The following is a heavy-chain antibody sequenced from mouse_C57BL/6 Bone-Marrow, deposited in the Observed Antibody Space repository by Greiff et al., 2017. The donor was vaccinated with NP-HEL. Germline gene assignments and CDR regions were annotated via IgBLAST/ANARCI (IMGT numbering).Heavy chain of an antibody. CDR3: ARAPYYYGIDY. CDR1: GFTFSSYA. V-gene: IGHV5-4*01. CDR2: ISDGGSYT. Sequence: EVQVVESGGGLVKPGGSLKLSCAASGFTFSSYAMSWVRQTPEKRLEWVATISDGGSYTYYPDNVKGRFTISRDNAKNNLYLQMSHLKSEDTAMYYCARAPYYYGIDYWGQGTTLTVSS. J-gene: IGHJ2*01. D-gene: IGHD1-1*01.